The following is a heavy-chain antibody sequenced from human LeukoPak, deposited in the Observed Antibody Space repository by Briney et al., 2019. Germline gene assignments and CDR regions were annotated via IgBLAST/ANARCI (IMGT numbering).Heavy chain of an antibody. V-gene: IGHV3-30*02. CDR3: TRGGGYIYSSGFLFDY. Sequence: GALRLSCAASGFTFNNYGMHWVRQAPGKGLEWVAFIRYDGNNEYYADSVKGRFTISRDNSKNTLYLQMNSLRAEDTAVYYCTRGGGYIYSSGFLFDYWGQGTLVTVSS. CDR2: IRYDGNNE. D-gene: IGHD6-19*01. J-gene: IGHJ4*02. CDR1: GFTFNNYG.